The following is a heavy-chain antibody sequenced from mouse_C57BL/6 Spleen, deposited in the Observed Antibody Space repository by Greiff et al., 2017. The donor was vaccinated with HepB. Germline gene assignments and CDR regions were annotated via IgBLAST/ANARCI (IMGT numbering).Heavy chain of an antibody. CDR1: GYTFTSYW. V-gene: IGHV1-59*01. CDR2: IDPSDSYT. CDR3: ARLGSSYAWFAY. D-gene: IGHD1-1*01. Sequence: QVQLQQPGAELVRPGTSVKLSCKASGYTFTSYWMHWVKQRPGQGLEWIGVIDPSDSYTNYNQKFKGKATLTVDTSSSTAYMQLSSLTSEDSAVYYCARLGSSYAWFAYWGQGLWSLSLQ. J-gene: IGHJ3*01.